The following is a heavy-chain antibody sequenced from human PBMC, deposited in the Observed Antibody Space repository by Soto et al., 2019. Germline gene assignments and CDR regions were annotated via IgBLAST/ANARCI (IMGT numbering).Heavy chain of an antibody. CDR2: IYYSGST. CDR1: GGSISSYY. J-gene: IGHJ4*02. V-gene: IGHV4-59*01. D-gene: IGHD3-10*01. Sequence: QVQLQESGPGLVKPSETLSLTCTVSGGSISSYYWSWIRQPPGKGLEWIGYIYYSGSTNYNPSLKSRVTMSVDTSKNQFSLKLSSVTAADTAVYYCARSPLWFGESPPDYWGQGTLVTVSS. CDR3: ARSPLWFGESPPDY.